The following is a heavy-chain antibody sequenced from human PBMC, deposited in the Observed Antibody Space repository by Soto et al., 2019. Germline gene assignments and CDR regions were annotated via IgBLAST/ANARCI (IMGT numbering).Heavy chain of an antibody. CDR1: GVTFSSYS. D-gene: IGHD5-18*01. V-gene: IGHV3-21*01. CDR2: ISSSSSYI. J-gene: IGHJ4*02. CDR3: VRESDTAMANFDY. Sequence: PGGSLRLSCAASGVTFSSYSMNWVRQAPGKGLEWVSSISSSSSYIYYADSVKGRFTISRDNAKNSLYLQMNSLRAEDTAVYYCVRESDTAMANFDYWGQGTLVTVS.